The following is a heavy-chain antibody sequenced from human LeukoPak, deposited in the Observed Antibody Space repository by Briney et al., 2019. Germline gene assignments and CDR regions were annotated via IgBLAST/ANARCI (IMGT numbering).Heavy chain of an antibody. D-gene: IGHD3-10*01. Sequence: PGGSLRLSCAASGFTFDDYAMHWVRQAPGKGLEWVSSISWNSGRMDYADSVKGRFTISRDSAKNSLYLQMNSLRVEDMALYYCAKDVNYSPSGTFDYWGQGTLVTVSS. CDR1: GFTFDDYA. CDR3: AKDVNYSPSGTFDY. V-gene: IGHV3-9*03. CDR2: ISWNSGRM. J-gene: IGHJ4*02.